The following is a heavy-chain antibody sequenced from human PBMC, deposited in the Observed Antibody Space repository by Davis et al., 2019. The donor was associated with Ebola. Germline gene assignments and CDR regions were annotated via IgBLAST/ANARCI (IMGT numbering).Heavy chain of an antibody. V-gene: IGHV3-23*01. J-gene: IGHJ4*02. Sequence: PGGSLRLSCAASGFTFTSDAMSWVRQAPGKGPEWVSIVSGSGDSTYYAASVKGRFTISRDNSKNTLYLQMNSLRVEDTAVYYCASRHVGYWGQGTLVTVSS. D-gene: IGHD1-26*01. CDR1: GFTFTSDA. CDR3: ASRHVGY. CDR2: VSGSGDST.